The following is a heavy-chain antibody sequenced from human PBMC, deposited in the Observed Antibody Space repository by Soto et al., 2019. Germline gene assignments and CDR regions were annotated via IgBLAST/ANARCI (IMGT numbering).Heavy chain of an antibody. D-gene: IGHD1-1*01. CDR2: VDADGSGT. Sequence: GGSLSLSCAASGFSFSSYGMHWVRQAPGTGLVWVSRVDADGSGTTYAGSVKGRFSISRDNAKNTVSLQMNNLRAEDTAVYYCAGASGWKFDYWGPGGLVTVSS. J-gene: IGHJ4*02. V-gene: IGHV3-74*01. CDR3: AGASGWKFDY. CDR1: GFSFSSYG.